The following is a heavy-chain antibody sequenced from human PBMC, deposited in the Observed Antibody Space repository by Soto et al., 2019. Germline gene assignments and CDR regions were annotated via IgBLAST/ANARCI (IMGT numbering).Heavy chain of an antibody. CDR3: ARDPQSLGFGYLKKGVDY. D-gene: IGHD3-10*01. CDR1: DYTFTNFG. V-gene: IGHV1-18*01. J-gene: IGHJ4*02. CDR2: ISGYNGDT. Sequence: QVQLVQAGAEVKEPGASVRVSCKAFDYTFTNFGISWVRQAPGRGLEGMGWISGYNGDTTDAQKFQGRVTMTTDTFTTTAYLELMHLTSDDTAVYYCARDPQSLGFGYLKKGVDYGGQGTLVTVSS.